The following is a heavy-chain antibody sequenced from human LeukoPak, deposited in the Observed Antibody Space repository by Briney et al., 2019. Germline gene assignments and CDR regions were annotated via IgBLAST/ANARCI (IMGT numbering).Heavy chain of an antibody. CDR2: ISTSSSYI. Sequence: GGSLRLPCAASGFTFSRYSMKWVRQAPGKGLEWVSFISTSSSYIYYADSVKGRFTVSRDNAKNSLYLQMNSLRAEDAAVYYCARVVDTPMVLSGAIDIWGQGTVVSVSS. CDR1: GFTFSRYS. D-gene: IGHD5-18*01. J-gene: IGHJ3*02. CDR3: ARVVDTPMVLSGAIDI. V-gene: IGHV3-21*01.